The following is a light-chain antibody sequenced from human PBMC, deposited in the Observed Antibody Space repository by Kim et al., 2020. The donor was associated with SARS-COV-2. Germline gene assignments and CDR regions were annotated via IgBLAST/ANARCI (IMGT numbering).Light chain of an antibody. Sequence: QSALTQPASVSGSPGQSITISCTGTSSDVGNYNLVSWYQQHPGKAPKVVISEVTKRPSGLSDRFSGSKSGNTASLTISGLQAEDEADYYCCSYAGSSTWVFGGGTQLTVL. CDR2: EVT. J-gene: IGLJ3*02. CDR3: CSYAGSSTWV. CDR1: SSDVGNYNL. V-gene: IGLV2-23*02.